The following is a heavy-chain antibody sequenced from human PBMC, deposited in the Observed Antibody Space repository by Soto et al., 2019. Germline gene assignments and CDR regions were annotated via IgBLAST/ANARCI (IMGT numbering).Heavy chain of an antibody. CDR1: GFTFSNYS. J-gene: IGHJ6*02. CDR3: AREYNVWPLAYGLDV. D-gene: IGHD1-20*01. Sequence: GGSLRLSCVGSGFTFSNYSINWVRQAPGKGLEWVSSIGSRSDIYYADSVKGRFTISRDNAENSVYMQMNRLRAEDTAVYYCAREYNVWPLAYGLDVWGQATTVTVSS. V-gene: IGHV3-21*01. CDR2: IGSRSDI.